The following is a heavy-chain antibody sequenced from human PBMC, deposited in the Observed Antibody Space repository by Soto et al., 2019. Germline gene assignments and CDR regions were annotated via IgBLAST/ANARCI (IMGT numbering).Heavy chain of an antibody. CDR1: GGSISSSSHS. Sequence: PSETLSLTCTVSGGSISSSSHSWGWIRQPPGKGLEWIGNIYYSGSTYYNPSLKSRVTISVDTSKNQFSLKLSSVTAADTAVYYCARGPWTYGLDCWGQGSLVTVSS. CDR3: ARGPWTYGLDC. J-gene: IGHJ4*02. V-gene: IGHV4-39*01. D-gene: IGHD1-1*01. CDR2: IYYSGST.